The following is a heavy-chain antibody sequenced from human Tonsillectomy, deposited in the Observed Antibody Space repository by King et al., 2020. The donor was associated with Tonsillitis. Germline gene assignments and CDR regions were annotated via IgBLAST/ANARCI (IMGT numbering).Heavy chain of an antibody. CDR3: AKGKLVTDYSDYFDY. Sequence: VQLVESGGGLVQPGGSLRLSCAASGFTFSSYAVSWVRQAPGKGLEWVSGITGSSGKTFYAGSVKGRFTISRDNSKNTLYLQMDSLRVEDTAVYYCAKGKLVTDYSDYFDYWGQGTLVTVSS. CDR2: ITGSSGKT. CDR1: GFTFSSYA. J-gene: IGHJ4*02. D-gene: IGHD4-11*01. V-gene: IGHV3-23*04.